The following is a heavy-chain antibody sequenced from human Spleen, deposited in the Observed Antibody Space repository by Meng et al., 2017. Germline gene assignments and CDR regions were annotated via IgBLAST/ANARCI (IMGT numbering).Heavy chain of an antibody. Sequence: ASVKVSCKASGYTFTSYGISWLRQAPGQGREGMGWISANNANTKYAQKCQGRVTMTRETSTSTVYMELSSLRSEDTAVYYCARSDCSGGSCYSKPPRPYYFDYWGQGALVTVSS. D-gene: IGHD2-15*01. J-gene: IGHJ4*02. CDR1: GYTFTSYG. V-gene: IGHV1-18*01. CDR2: ISANNANT. CDR3: ARSDCSGGSCYSKPPRPYYFDY.